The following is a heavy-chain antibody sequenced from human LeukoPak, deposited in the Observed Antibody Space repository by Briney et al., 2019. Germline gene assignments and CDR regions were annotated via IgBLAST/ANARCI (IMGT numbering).Heavy chain of an antibody. CDR1: GGSISSYY. D-gene: IGHD3-10*01. CDR3: ARSGSYYDFDY. CDR2: IYYSGST. V-gene: IGHV4-59*01. J-gene: IGHJ4*02. Sequence: PSETLSLTCTVSGGSISSYYRSWIRQPPGKGLEWIGYIYYSGSTNYNPSLKSRVTISVDTSKNQFSLKLSSVTAADTAVYYCARSGSYYDFDYWGQGTLVTVSS.